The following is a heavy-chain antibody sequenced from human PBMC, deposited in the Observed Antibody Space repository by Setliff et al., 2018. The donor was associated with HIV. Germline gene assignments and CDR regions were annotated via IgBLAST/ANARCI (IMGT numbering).Heavy chain of an antibody. CDR3: ARDGGPNAYGGNSESWYFDL. CDR1: GGSIWNYY. J-gene: IGHJ2*01. V-gene: IGHV4-39*07. Sequence: SETLSLTCTVSGGSIWNYYWSWIRQPPGKGLEWIGTIYYSGSTYYNPSLKSRVTISTDTSKNQFSLKLSSVTAADTAVYYRARDGGPNAYGGNSESWYFDLWGRGTLVTVSS. D-gene: IGHD4-17*01. CDR2: IYYSGST.